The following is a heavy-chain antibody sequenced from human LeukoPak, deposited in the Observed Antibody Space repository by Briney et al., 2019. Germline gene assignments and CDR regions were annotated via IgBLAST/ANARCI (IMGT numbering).Heavy chain of an antibody. V-gene: IGHV4-59*01. CDR1: CGSISSYY. CDR2: IYYSGST. CDR3: ASGYRILYYFDY. Sequence: SETLSLTCTVSCGSISSYYWSWIRQPPGKGLEWIGYIYYSGSTNYNPSLKSRVTISVDTSKNQFSLKLSSVTAADTAVYYCASGYRILYYFDYWGQGTLVTVSS. J-gene: IGHJ4*02. D-gene: IGHD3-16*02.